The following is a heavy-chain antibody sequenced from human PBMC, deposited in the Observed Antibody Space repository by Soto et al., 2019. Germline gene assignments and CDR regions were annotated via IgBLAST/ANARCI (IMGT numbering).Heavy chain of an antibody. J-gene: IGHJ4*02. Sequence: QVQLVQSGAEVRQPASSVKVSCKTPGGTFSTYAISWVRQAPGQGLEWMGGIVPIVDTSTYAQKLQGRVTITADESTSTTYMELSTLRSDDTAVYYCVRVVAIPGYPDYCGQGTLVTVSS. CDR3: VRVVAIPGYPDY. V-gene: IGHV1-69*12. CDR2: IVPIVDTS. D-gene: IGHD5-12*01. CDR1: GGTFSTYA.